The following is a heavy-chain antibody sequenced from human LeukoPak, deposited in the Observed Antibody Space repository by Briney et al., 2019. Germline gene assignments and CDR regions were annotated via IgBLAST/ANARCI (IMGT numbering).Heavy chain of an antibody. CDR2: MNPNSGNT. V-gene: IGHV1-8*01. J-gene: IGHJ4*02. CDR1: GYTFTSYD. Sequence: ASVKVSCKASGYTFTSYDINWGRQATGQELGWMGGMNPNSGNTGYAQKFQGSVTMTRNTSTSKAYMELSSLRSEDTAVYYCARAGGYCGRISCPYYFDYWGQGSLVAVSS. CDR3: ARAGGYCGRISCPYYFDY. D-gene: IGHD2-15*01.